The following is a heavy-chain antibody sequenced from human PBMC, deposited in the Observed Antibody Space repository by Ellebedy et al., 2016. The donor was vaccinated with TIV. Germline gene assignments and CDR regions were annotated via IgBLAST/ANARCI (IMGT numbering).Heavy chain of an antibody. D-gene: IGHD3-22*01. Sequence: SVKVSXXASGGTFSSYAISWVRQAPGQGLEWMGGIIPIFGTANYAQKFQGRVTITADESTSTAYMELSSLRSEDTAVYYCASADYYDSTPLGYYYGMDVWGQGTTVTVSS. CDR3: ASADYYDSTPLGYYYGMDV. J-gene: IGHJ6*02. CDR1: GGTFSSYA. V-gene: IGHV1-69*13. CDR2: IIPIFGTA.